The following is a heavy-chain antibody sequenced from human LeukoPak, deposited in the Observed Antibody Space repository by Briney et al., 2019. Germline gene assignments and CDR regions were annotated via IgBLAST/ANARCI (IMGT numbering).Heavy chain of an antibody. J-gene: IGHJ4*02. CDR3: ARENPSGYYNRPIDY. V-gene: IGHV4-59*01. CDR2: IYYSGSI. CDR1: GASISSYY. Sequence: SETLSLTCTVSGASISSYYWSWIRQPPGKGLEWIGDIYYSGSIKYNPSLKSRVTMSVDTPKNQFSLKLGSVTAADTAIYYCARENPSGYYNRPIDYWGQGTLVTVSS. D-gene: IGHD3-22*01.